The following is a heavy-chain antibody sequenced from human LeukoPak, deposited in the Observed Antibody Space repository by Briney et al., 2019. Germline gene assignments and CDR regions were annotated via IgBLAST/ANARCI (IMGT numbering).Heavy chain of an antibody. CDR3: ARDATETYYDFWRGYYTWFDY. Sequence: ASVKVSCKASGGTFSSYAISWVRQAPGQGLEWMGWISPYNGNTNYAQKFQGRVTMTTDTSTSTAYMELRSLRSDDTAVYYCARDATETYYDFWRGYYTWFDYWGQGTLVTVSS. J-gene: IGHJ4*02. CDR1: GGTFSSYA. CDR2: ISPYNGNT. D-gene: IGHD3-3*01. V-gene: IGHV1-18*01.